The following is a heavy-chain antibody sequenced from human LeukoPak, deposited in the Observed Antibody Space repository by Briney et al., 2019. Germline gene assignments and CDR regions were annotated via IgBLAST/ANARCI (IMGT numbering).Heavy chain of an antibody. Sequence: SETLSLTCTVSGDSVRNYYWNWIRQPPGKGLEWIGYGHYSGNTFSNPSLKSRVSFSVDTSNNQFSLKLTSVTAADTAVYYCARGDKKENQSGPSGYFDPWGQGTLVTVSS. CDR1: GDSVRNYY. CDR2: GHYSGNT. CDR3: ARGDKKENQSGPSGYFDP. J-gene: IGHJ5*02. V-gene: IGHV4-59*02. D-gene: IGHD3-10*01.